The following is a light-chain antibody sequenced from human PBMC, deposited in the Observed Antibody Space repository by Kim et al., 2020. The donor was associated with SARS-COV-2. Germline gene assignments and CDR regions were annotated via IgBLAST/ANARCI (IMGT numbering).Light chain of an antibody. CDR1: QSISTD. CDR2: GAS. CDR3: QQYNDWPPYT. Sequence: EIVMTQSPATLSVSPGERATLSCRASQSISTDLAWYQQKPGQAPRLLIYGASTRATDIPARFSGSGSGTEFTLTISSPQSEDFAVYYCQQYNDWPPYTFGQGTKLEI. J-gene: IGKJ2*01. V-gene: IGKV3-15*01.